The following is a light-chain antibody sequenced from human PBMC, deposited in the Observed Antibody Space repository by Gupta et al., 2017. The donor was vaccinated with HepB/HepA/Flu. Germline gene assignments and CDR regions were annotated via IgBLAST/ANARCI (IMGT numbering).Light chain of an antibody. V-gene: IGKV3-15*01. Sequence: DIVMTQSPATLSVSLGDRATITCRASQTISSNLAWYQQKPGKAPRLLIYGASTLATGIPSRFSGSGSGTEFTLSISSLQSEDFAVYYCQQDYNWPFTFGRGTKLEIK. CDR1: QTISSN. J-gene: IGKJ4*01. CDR2: GAS. CDR3: QQDYNWPFT.